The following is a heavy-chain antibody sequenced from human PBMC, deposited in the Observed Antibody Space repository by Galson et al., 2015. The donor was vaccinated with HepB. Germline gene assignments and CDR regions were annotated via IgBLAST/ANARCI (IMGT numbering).Heavy chain of an antibody. CDR3: ARGRYDTSAPDH. Sequence: SVKASCKASGYTFTQYGISWVRQAPGHGLKWMGWISGYNTNRNYAQTFEDRVTMTRDTSTTTVYMEMRSLRYDDTAVYYCARGRYDTSAPDHWGQGTLVTVSS. J-gene: IGHJ5*02. V-gene: IGHV1-18*01. CDR2: ISGYNTNR. CDR1: GYTFTQYG. D-gene: IGHD2-2*01.